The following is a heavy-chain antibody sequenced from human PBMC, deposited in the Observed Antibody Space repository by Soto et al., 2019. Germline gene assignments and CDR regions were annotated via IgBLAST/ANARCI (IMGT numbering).Heavy chain of an antibody. Sequence: SETLSLTCTVSGGSISSYYWSWIRQPPGKGLEWIGYIYYSGSTNYNPSLKSRVTISVEKSKNQFSMKLSYVTAADTAVYYCARGRYSSSWWYYFDYWGQGTLVTVSS. CDR1: GGSISSYY. J-gene: IGHJ4*02. CDR2: IYYSGST. CDR3: ARGRYSSSWWYYFDY. D-gene: IGHD6-13*01. V-gene: IGHV4-59*01.